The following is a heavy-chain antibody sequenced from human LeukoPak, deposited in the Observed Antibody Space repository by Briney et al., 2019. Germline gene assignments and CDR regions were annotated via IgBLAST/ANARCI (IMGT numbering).Heavy chain of an antibody. J-gene: IGHJ6*03. CDR3: ARSYYYDSSGYYVGESDYYYYYMDV. Sequence: ASVKVSCKASGGTFSNYAISWVRQAPGQGLEWMGGIIPIFGTANYAQKFQGRVTITADESTSTAYMELSSLRSEDTAVYYCARSYYYDSSGYYVGESDYYYYYMDVWGKGTTVTISS. D-gene: IGHD3-22*01. CDR1: GGTFSNYA. V-gene: IGHV1-69*13. CDR2: IIPIFGTA.